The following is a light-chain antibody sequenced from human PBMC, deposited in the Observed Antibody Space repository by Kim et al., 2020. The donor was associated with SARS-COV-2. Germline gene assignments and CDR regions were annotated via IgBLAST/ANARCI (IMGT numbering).Light chain of an antibody. J-gene: IGLJ3*02. Sequence: ALGQTVRFTCQGDSLRNYHTSWYQQKPGQAPVFVIYGENNRPSGIPARFSGSTSGDTSFLTITGAQAADEAVYYCNSRDTVGDHWVFGGGTQLTVL. CDR1: SLRNYH. CDR3: NSRDTVGDHWV. V-gene: IGLV3-19*01. CDR2: GEN.